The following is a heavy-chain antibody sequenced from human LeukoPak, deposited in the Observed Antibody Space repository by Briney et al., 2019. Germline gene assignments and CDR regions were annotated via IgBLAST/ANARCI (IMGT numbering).Heavy chain of an antibody. V-gene: IGHV3-21*01. CDR1: GFTFSSYA. J-gene: IGHJ4*02. CDR2: ISSSSSYI. Sequence: GGSLRLSCAASGFTFSSYAMSWVRQAPGKGLEWVSSISSSSSYIYYADSVKGRFTISRDNAKNSLYLQMNSLRAEDTAVYYCARPTRYSNRLYYFDYWGQGTLVTVSS. D-gene: IGHD4-11*01. CDR3: ARPTRYSNRLYYFDY.